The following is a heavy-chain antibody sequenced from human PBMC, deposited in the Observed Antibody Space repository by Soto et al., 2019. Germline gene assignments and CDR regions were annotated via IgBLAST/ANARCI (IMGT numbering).Heavy chain of an antibody. CDR3: AREQRYSSSSFDY. V-gene: IGHV3-7*01. CDR2: IKQDGSEK. J-gene: IGHJ4*02. CDR1: GFTFSSYW. D-gene: IGHD6-13*01. Sequence: GSLRHSCAASGFTFSSYWMSWVRQAPGKGLEWVANIKQDGSEKYYVDSVKGRFTISRDNAKNSLYLQMNSLRAEDTAVYYCAREQRYSSSSFDYWGQGTLVTVSS.